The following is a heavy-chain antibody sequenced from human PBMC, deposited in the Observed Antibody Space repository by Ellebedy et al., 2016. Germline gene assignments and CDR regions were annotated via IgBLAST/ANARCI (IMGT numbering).Heavy chain of an antibody. V-gene: IGHV4-38-2*02. J-gene: IGHJ4*02. CDR2: IYHSGST. CDR1: GYSISSDYY. CDR3: ARDDRDGYNLGLDY. Sequence: SETLSLTXSVSGYSISSDYYWGWIRQPPGKGLEWIGSIYHSGSTYYNPSFKSRVTISVDKSKNQFSLKLTSVTAADTAVYYCARDDRDGYNLGLDYWGQGTLVTVSS. D-gene: IGHD5-24*01.